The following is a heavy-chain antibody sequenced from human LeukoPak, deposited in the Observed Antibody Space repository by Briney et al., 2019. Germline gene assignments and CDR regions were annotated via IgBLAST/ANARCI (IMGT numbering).Heavy chain of an antibody. Sequence: GGSLRLSCAASGFTFSNAWMSWVRQAPGKGLEWVGRIKSKTDGGTTDYAAPVKGRFTISRDDSKNTLYLQMNSLKTEDTAVYYCTTVDELEWLFPSFDYWGQGTLVTVSS. J-gene: IGHJ4*02. CDR3: TTVDELEWLFPSFDY. CDR2: IKSKTDGGTT. V-gene: IGHV3-15*01. CDR1: GFTFSNAW. D-gene: IGHD3-3*01.